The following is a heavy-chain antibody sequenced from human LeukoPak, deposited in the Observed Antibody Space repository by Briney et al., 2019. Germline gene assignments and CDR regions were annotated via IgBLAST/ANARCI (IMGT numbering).Heavy chain of an antibody. CDR2: IKSKTHGGTR. V-gene: IGHV3-15*01. Sequence: PGGSLRLSCAASGFTFSNAWMTWVRQAPGKGLEWVGHIKSKTHGGTRDYAAPVKGRFTISRDDSKNTLNLQMNSLRAEDTAVYYCARRAGAYTHPYDYWGQGTLVTVS. CDR1: GFTFSNAW. J-gene: IGHJ4*02. CDR3: ARRAGAYTHPYDY. D-gene: IGHD3-16*01.